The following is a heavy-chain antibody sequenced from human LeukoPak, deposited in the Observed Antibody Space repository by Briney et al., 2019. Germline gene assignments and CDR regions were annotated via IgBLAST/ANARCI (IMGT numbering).Heavy chain of an antibody. Sequence: GGSLRPSSAASGFTFSSYAMSWVRQAPGKGLEWVSAISGSGGSTYYADSVKGRFTISRDNSKNTLYLQMNSLRAEDTAVYYCAKGKHSGWLRPKAFDYWGQGTLVTVSS. CDR2: ISGSGGST. CDR1: GFTFSSYA. D-gene: IGHD6-19*01. J-gene: IGHJ4*02. V-gene: IGHV3-23*01. CDR3: AKGKHSGWLRPKAFDY.